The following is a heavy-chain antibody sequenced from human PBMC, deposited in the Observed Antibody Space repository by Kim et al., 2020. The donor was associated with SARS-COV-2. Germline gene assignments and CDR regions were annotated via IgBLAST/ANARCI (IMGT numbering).Heavy chain of an antibody. D-gene: IGHD2-15*01. J-gene: IGHJ3*02. Sequence: GGSLRLSCAASGFTFSSYGMHWVRQAPGKGLEWVAVISYDGSNKYYADSVKGRFTISRDNSKNTMYLQMNSLRAEDTAVYYCAKTDEWRYCSGGSCYRPDAFDIWGQGTMVTVSS. CDR3: AKTDEWRYCSGGSCYRPDAFDI. CDR2: ISYDGSNK. V-gene: IGHV3-30*18. CDR1: GFTFSSYG.